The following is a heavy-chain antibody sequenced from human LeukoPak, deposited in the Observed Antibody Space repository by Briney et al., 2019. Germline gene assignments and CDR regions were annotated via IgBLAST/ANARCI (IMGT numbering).Heavy chain of an antibody. V-gene: IGHV3-20*04. CDR2: INYNGAIT. CDR1: GFTFVDYG. Sequence: GGSLRLSCATSGFTFVDYGLSWVRRAPGKGLEWLCAINYNGAITDYADSVKGRFTISRDNAKNSLYLRMDSLRAEDTALYYRARDRLGPSFSVSHFDLWGQGTLVTVSS. J-gene: IGHJ4*02. D-gene: IGHD3-3*02. CDR3: ARDRLGPSFSVSHFDL.